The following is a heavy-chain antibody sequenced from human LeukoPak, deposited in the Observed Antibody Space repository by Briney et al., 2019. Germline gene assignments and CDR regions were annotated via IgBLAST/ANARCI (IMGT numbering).Heavy chain of an antibody. CDR1: GFTFSDYY. V-gene: IGHV3-11*01. CDR3: ARDVGSSWYEGGLNWFDP. D-gene: IGHD6-13*01. J-gene: IGHJ5*02. Sequence: SGGSLRLSCAASGFTFSDYYMSWIRQAPGKGLEWVSYISSSGSTIYYADSVKGRFTISRDNAKNSLYLQMNSLRAEDTAVYYCARDVGSSWYEGGLNWFDPWGQGTLVTVSS. CDR2: ISSSGSTI.